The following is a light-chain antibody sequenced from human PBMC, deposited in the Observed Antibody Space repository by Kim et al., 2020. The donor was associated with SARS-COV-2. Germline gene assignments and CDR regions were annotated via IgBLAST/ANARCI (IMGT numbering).Light chain of an antibody. Sequence: AVGQTVRIKCQGDSLRSYYASWYQQKPGQAPVLVIYGKNNRPSGIPDRFSGSSSGNTASWTITGAQAEDEADYYCNSRDSSGNHLVFGGGTQLTVL. CDR2: GKN. V-gene: IGLV3-19*01. CDR1: SLRSYY. CDR3: NSRDSSGNHLV. J-gene: IGLJ3*02.